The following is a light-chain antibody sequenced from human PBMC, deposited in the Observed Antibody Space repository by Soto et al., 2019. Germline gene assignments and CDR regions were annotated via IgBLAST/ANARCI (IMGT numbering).Light chain of an antibody. J-gene: IGKJ5*01. CDR3: QQYYSYPFT. CDR1: QSVRSN. CDR2: DAS. V-gene: IGKV3-15*01. Sequence: EVVLTQSPATLSLSPGERATLSCRASQSVRSNLAWYQQKPGQPPRLLIYDASTRATGIPARFSGSGSGTDFTLTISCLQSEDFATYYCQQYYSYPFTFGQGTRLEI.